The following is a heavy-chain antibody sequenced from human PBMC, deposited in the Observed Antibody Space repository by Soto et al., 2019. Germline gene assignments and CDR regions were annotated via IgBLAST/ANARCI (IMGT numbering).Heavy chain of an antibody. J-gene: IGHJ4*02. V-gene: IGHV4-39*01. CDR1: GGSISSSSYY. Sequence: SETLSLTCTVSGGSISSSSYYWGWIRQPPGKGLEWIGSIYYSGSTYYNPSLKSRVTISVDTSKNQFSLKLSSVTAADTAVYYCTTHNYYDSSGYYGSRDYWGQGTLVTVS. CDR3: TTHNYYDSSGYYGSRDY. D-gene: IGHD3-22*01. CDR2: IYYSGST.